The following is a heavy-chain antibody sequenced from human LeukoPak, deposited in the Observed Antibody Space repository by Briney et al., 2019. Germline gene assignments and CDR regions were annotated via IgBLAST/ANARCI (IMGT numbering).Heavy chain of an antibody. Sequence: GGSLRLSCAASGFTFSSYSMNWVRQAPGKGLEWVSYISSSSSTIYYADSVKGRFTISRDNAKNSLYLQMNSLRAEDTAVYYCAKGWYDYVWGSYPTLDYWGQGTLVTVSS. D-gene: IGHD3-16*01. CDR3: AKGWYDYVWGSYPTLDY. J-gene: IGHJ4*02. V-gene: IGHV3-48*01. CDR1: GFTFSSYS. CDR2: ISSSSSTI.